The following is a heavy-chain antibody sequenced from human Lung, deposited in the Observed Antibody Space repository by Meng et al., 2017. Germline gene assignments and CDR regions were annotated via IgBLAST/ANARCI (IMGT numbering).Heavy chain of an antibody. J-gene: IGHJ4*02. Sequence: VQRQQWGAGLLKPSGTLSLTFLVSGGSFSDYYWSWIRQPPGKGLEWIGEINHSGSTNYNPSLESRATISVDTSQNNLSLKLSSVTAADSAVYYCARGPTTMAHDFDYWGQGTLVTVSS. D-gene: IGHD4-11*01. CDR2: INHSGST. CDR1: GGSFSDYY. V-gene: IGHV4-34*01. CDR3: ARGPTTMAHDFDY.